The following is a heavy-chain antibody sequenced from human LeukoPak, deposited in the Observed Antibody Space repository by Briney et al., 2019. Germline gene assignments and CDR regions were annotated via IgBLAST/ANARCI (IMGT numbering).Heavy chain of an antibody. CDR2: ISHTGGA. CDR1: GGSVSGYY. V-gene: IGHV4-34*01. Sequence: SETLSLTCAVSGGSVSGYYWTWVRQPLGKGLEWIGEISHTGGANYNPSLKSRVTIGLDTSKKQLSLKLESVTAADTAVYYCARAYYYDSSGYYFFDYWGQGTLVTVSS. D-gene: IGHD3-22*01. J-gene: IGHJ4*02. CDR3: ARAYYYDSSGYYFFDY.